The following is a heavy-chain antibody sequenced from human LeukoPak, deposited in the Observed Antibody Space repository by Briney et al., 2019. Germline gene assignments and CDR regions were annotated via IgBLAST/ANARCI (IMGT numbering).Heavy chain of an antibody. CDR1: GYTFSSYG. V-gene: IGHV1-18*01. Sequence: ASVKVSCKASGYTFSSYGISWVRQAPGQGLEWMGWIRAYVGDTDYAQKFQGRVTMTTDTSTSTAYMELRSLISDDTAVYYCARGLFQTNDYWGQGTLVTVSS. J-gene: IGHJ4*02. CDR2: IRAYVGDT. CDR3: ARGLFQTNDY. D-gene: IGHD3-10*02.